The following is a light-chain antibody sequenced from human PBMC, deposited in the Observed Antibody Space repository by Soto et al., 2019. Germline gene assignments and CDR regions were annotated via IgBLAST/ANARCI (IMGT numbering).Light chain of an antibody. CDR3: CSYAGTTTHTV. CDR1: SSDVGSYNL. J-gene: IGLJ7*01. CDR2: EVN. Sequence: QSALTQPASVSGSPGQSITFSCTGTSSDVGSYNLVSWYQQHPGRAPKLIISEVNKPPSGISDRFSGSKSGSTASLTISGLQAEDEADYYCCSYAGTTTHTVFGGGTQLTVL. V-gene: IGLV2-23*02.